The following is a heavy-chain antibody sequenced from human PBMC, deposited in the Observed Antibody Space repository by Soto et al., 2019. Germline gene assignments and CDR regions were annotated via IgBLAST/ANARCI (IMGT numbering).Heavy chain of an antibody. CDR3: ATSNWFDP. Sequence: SETLSLTCTVSGGSISSSSYYWGWIRQPPGKGLEWIGIIYYSGSTYYNPYLKSRVTISVDTSKNQFSLKLSSVSATDTAVYYCATSNWFDPWGQGTLVTVSS. V-gene: IGHV4-39*01. J-gene: IGHJ5*02. CDR1: GGSISSSSYY. CDR2: IYYSGST.